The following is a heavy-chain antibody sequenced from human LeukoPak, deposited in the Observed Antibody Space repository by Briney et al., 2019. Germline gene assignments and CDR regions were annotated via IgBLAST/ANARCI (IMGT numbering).Heavy chain of an antibody. V-gene: IGHV1-69*02. D-gene: IGHD3-22*01. CDR1: GGTFSSYT. Sequence: ASVKVSCKASGGTFSSYTISWVRQAPGQGLEWMGRIIPILGIANYARKFQGRVTITADKSTSTAYMELSSLRSEDTAVYCCAQIDYYDSSGWAPYWGQGTLVTVSS. CDR2: IIPILGIA. J-gene: IGHJ4*02. CDR3: AQIDYYDSSGWAPY.